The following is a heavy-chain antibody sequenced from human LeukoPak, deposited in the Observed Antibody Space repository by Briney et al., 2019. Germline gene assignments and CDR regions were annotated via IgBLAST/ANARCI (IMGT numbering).Heavy chain of an antibody. D-gene: IGHD2-21*02. CDR3: ASRKNCGGDCYAFDY. Sequence: GESLKISCKGSGYSFTSYWIGWVRQMPGKGLEWMGIIYPGDSDTRYSPSFQGQVTISADKSISTAYLQWSSLKPSDTAMYYCASRKNCGGDCYAFDYWGQGTLVTVSS. V-gene: IGHV5-51*01. CDR1: GYSFTSYW. J-gene: IGHJ4*02. CDR2: IYPGDSDT.